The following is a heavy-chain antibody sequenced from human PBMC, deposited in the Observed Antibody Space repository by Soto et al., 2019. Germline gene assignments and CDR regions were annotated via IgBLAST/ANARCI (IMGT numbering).Heavy chain of an antibody. J-gene: IGHJ5*02. V-gene: IGHV1-18*01. CDR2: ISAYNGNT. CDR3: AILHPSSSEVGWFDP. CDR1: GYTFTSYG. D-gene: IGHD6-6*01. Sequence: QVQLVQSGAEVTKPGASVKVSCKASGYTFTSYGISWVRQAPGQGLEWMGWISAYNGNTNYAQKLQGRVTMTTDTSTSTAYMELRSLRSDDTAVYYCAILHPSSSEVGWFDPWGQGTLVTVSS.